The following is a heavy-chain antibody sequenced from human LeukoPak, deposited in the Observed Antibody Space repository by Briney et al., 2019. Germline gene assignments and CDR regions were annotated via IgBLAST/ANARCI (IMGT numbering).Heavy chain of an antibody. CDR2: IYYSGNT. Sequence: SETLSLTCTVSGGSITISSYYWGWIRQPPGKGLEWIVSIYYSGNTYYNPSLKSRVTISVDTSKRQFSLNLSSVTAADTAIYFCARGLLYSGSFARNWFDSWGQGTLVTVSS. J-gene: IGHJ5*01. D-gene: IGHD1-26*01. CDR3: ARGLLYSGSFARNWFDS. CDR1: GGSITISSYY. V-gene: IGHV4-39*01.